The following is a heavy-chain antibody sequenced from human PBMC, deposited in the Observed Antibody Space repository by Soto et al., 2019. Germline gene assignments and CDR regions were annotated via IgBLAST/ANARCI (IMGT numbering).Heavy chain of an antibody. D-gene: IGHD2-21*02. J-gene: IGHJ5*02. CDR1: GGSISSSSYY. CDR2: IYYSGST. CDR3: ARPWGDLGNWFDP. Sequence: QLQLQESGPGLVKPSETLSLTCTVSGGSISSSSYYWGWIRQPPGKGLEWIGSIYYSGSTYYNPSPTSRVPISVDTSKNQFSLKLSSVTAADTAVYYCARPWGDLGNWFDPWGQGTMVTVSS. V-gene: IGHV4-39*01.